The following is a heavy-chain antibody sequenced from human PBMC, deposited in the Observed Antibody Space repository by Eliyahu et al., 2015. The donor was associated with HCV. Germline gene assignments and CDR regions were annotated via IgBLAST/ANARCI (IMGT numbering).Heavy chain of an antibody. D-gene: IGHD2-8*02. CDR1: GFTFSSYA. J-gene: IGHJ4*02. Sequence: QVQLVESGGGVVQPGXSLRLSCAASGFTFSSYAMHWVRQAPGKGLEWVAVISYDGSNKYYADSVKGRFTISRDNSKNTLYLQMNSLRAEDTAVYYCAMVVLGYFDYWGQGTLVTVSS. CDR3: AMVVLGYFDY. CDR2: ISYDGSNK. V-gene: IGHV3-30-3*01.